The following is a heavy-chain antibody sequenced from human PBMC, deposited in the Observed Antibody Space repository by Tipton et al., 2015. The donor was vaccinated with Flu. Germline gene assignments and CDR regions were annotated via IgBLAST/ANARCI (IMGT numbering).Heavy chain of an antibody. CDR3: ARDRWELIDY. J-gene: IGHJ4*02. CDR1: GGSISSYY. V-gene: IGHV4-59*12. CDR2: IYYSGST. Sequence: TLSLTCTVSGGSISSYYWSWIRQPPGKGLEWIGYIYYSGSTNYNPSLKSRVTISVDTSKNQFSLKLSSVTAADTAVYYCARDRWELIDYWGQGTLVTVSS. D-gene: IGHD1-26*01.